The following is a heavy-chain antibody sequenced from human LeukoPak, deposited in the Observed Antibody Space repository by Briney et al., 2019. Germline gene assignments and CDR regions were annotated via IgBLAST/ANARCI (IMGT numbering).Heavy chain of an antibody. D-gene: IGHD3-9*01. Sequence: PSETLSLTCTVSGGSISSYYWSWIRQPPGKGLEWIGYIYYSGSTNYNPSLKSRVTISVDTSKNQFSLKLSSVTAADTALYYCAKAADYDMTYYYYYMDVWGKGTTVTISS. J-gene: IGHJ6*03. V-gene: IGHV4-59*01. CDR2: IYYSGST. CDR1: GGSISSYY. CDR3: AKAADYDMTYYYYYMDV.